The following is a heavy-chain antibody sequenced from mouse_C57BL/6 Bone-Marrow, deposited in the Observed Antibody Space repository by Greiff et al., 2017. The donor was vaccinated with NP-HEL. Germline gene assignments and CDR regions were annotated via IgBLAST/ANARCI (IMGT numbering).Heavy chain of an antibody. V-gene: IGHV3-6*01. CDR1: GYSITSGYY. CDR3: ASYGNPFAY. J-gene: IGHJ3*01. Sequence: EVKLQESGPGLVKPSQSLSLTCSVTGYSITSGYYWNWIRQFPGNKLEWMGYISYDGSNNYNPSLKNRISITRDTSKNQFFLKLNSVTTEDTATYYCASYGNPFAYWGQGTLVTVSA. D-gene: IGHD2-1*01. CDR2: ISYDGSN.